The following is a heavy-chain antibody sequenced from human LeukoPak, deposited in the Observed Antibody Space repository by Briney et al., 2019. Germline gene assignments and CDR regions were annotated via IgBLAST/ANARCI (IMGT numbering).Heavy chain of an antibody. CDR2: INHSGTT. CDR3: ARGPRRSSSWYVY. CDR1: GESFSGYY. J-gene: IGHJ4*02. Sequence: SETLSLTCAVYGESFSGYYWSWIRQPPGKGLEWIGEINHSGTTNYNPSLKSRVTISVDTSKNQFSLKLSSVTAADTAVYYCARGPRRSSSWYVYWGQGTLVTVSS. D-gene: IGHD6-13*01. V-gene: IGHV4-34*01.